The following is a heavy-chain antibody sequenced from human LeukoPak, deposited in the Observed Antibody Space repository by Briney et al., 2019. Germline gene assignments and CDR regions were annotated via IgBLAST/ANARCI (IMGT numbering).Heavy chain of an antibody. CDR3: AKGKWKLSRELLGLDFPDY. CDR2: ISGSGGST. V-gene: IGHV3-23*01. D-gene: IGHD1-26*01. J-gene: IGHJ4*02. CDR1: GFTFSSYA. Sequence: TGGSLRLSCAASGFTFSSYAMSWVRQAPGKGLEWVSAISGSGGSTYYADSVKGRFTISRDNSKNTLYLQMNSLRAEDTAVYYCAKGKWKLSRELLGLDFPDYWGQGTLVTVSS.